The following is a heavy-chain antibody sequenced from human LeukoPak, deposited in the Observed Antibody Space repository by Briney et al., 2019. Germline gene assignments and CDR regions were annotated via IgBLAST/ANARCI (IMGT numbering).Heavy chain of an antibody. CDR1: GFTFSSYW. D-gene: IGHD7-27*01. Sequence: PGGSLRLSCAASGFTFSSYWMTWVRQAPGKGLEWVANIRQDGSDKYYVGSVKGRFTISRDNAKNSLYLQMNSLRAEDTAVYCCARHLTWAIDYWGQGALVTVSS. CDR2: IRQDGSDK. J-gene: IGHJ4*02. V-gene: IGHV3-7*01. CDR3: ARHLTWAIDY.